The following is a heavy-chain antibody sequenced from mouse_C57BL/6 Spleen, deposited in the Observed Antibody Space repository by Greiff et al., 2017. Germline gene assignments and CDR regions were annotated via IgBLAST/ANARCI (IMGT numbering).Heavy chain of an antibody. J-gene: IGHJ4*01. Sequence: EVQRVESGGGLVKPGGSLKLSCAASGFTFSDYGMHWVRQAPEKGLEWVAYISSGSSTIYYADTVKGRFTISRDNAKNTLFLQMTSLRSEDTAMYYCARGGAYRNYAMDYWGQGTSVTVSS. V-gene: IGHV5-17*01. CDR1: GFTFSDYG. D-gene: IGHD3-1*01. CDR3: ARGGAYRNYAMDY. CDR2: ISSGSSTI.